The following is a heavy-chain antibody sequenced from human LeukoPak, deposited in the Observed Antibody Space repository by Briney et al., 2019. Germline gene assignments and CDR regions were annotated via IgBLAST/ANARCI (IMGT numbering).Heavy chain of an antibody. Sequence: KAGGSLRLSCAASGFTFSDCNMNWVRQAPGKGLEWVSSISNSSSYIYYADSVKGRFTISRDNAKNSLYLQMNSLRAEDTAVYYCARGGTSSYVSDYWGQGTLVTVSS. CDR3: ARGGTSSYVSDY. CDR1: GFTFSDCN. J-gene: IGHJ4*02. CDR2: ISNSSSYI. V-gene: IGHV3-21*01. D-gene: IGHD3-16*01.